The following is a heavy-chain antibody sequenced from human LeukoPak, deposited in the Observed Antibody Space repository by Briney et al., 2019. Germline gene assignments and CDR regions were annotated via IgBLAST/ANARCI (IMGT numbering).Heavy chain of an antibody. J-gene: IGHJ5*02. CDR2: ISSSGSTI. Sequence: GGSLRLSCAASGFTFDDYGMSWVRQAPGKGLEWVSYISSSGSTIYYADSVNGRFTISRDNAKNSLYLQMNSLRAEDTAVYYCARDLGDRRRYWFDPWGQGTLVTVSS. V-gene: IGHV3-11*01. CDR1: GFTFDDYG. D-gene: IGHD5-24*01. CDR3: ARDLGDRRRYWFDP.